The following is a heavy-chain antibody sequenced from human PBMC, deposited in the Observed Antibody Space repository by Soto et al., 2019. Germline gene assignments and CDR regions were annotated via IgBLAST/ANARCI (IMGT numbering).Heavy chain of an antibody. D-gene: IGHD3-10*01. CDR1: GFTFSSYW. CDR2: INSDGSSI. Sequence: EVQLVESGGGLVQPGGSLRLSCAASGFTFSSYWMHWVRQAPGKGLVWVSRINSDGSSIIYADSVKGRFTISRDNDKNTVYLQMNSLRAEDTAVYYCARQKLWFGELYDYWGQGTLVTVSS. CDR3: ARQKLWFGELYDY. J-gene: IGHJ4*02. V-gene: IGHV3-74*01.